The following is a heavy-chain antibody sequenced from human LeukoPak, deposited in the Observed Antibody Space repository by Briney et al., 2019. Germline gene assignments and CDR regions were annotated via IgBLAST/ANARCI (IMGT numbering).Heavy chain of an antibody. D-gene: IGHD3-16*02. CDR1: GFTFSNFG. Sequence: GGSLRLSSAASGFTFSNFGIHWVRQAPGQGLEWVAVISYDGSNKYYADSVKGRFTISRDNSKKTLYLQMNSLRAEDTAVYYCAKASVYVYYGMDVWGQGTTVTVSS. CDR2: ISYDGSNK. J-gene: IGHJ6*02. CDR3: AKASVYVYYGMDV. V-gene: IGHV3-30*18.